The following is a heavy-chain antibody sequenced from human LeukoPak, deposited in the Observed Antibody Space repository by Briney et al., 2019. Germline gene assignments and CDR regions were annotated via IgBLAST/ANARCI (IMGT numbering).Heavy chain of an antibody. V-gene: IGHV1-46*01. Sequence: ASVKVSCKASGYTFTSYYMHWVRQAPGQGLEWMGIISPSGGSTSYAQKFQGRVTMTRDTSTSTVYMELSSLRSEDTAVYYCARLLSDYNILTGFYRVPGDYWGQGTLVTVSS. CDR1: GYTFTSYY. J-gene: IGHJ4*02. CDR3: ARLLSDYNILTGFYRVPGDY. D-gene: IGHD3-9*01. CDR2: ISPSGGST.